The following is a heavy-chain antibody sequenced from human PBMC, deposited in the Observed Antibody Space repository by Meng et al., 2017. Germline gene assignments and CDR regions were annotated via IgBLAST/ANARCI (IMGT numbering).Heavy chain of an antibody. V-gene: IGHV1-69*01. J-gene: IGHJ4*02. CDR3: AREGPCGGDCSGFDY. CDR2: IIPIFGTA. CDR1: GGTFSSYA. D-gene: IGHD2-21*02. Sequence: QVKLWQSGDEVRKPGSSVKVSCKSSGGTFSSYAISWVRQAPGQGLEWMGGIIPIFGTANYAQKFQGRVTITADESTSTAYMELSSLRSEDTAVYYCAREGPCGGDCSGFDYWGQGTLVTVSS.